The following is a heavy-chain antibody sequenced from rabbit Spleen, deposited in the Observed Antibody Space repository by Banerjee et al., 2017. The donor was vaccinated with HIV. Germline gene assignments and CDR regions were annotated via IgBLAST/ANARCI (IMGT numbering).Heavy chain of an antibody. Sequence: QQLVEYGGDLVQPGASLTLTCTASGFDFSAYTFMCWVRQAPGKGLEWIACIDTGSRDFTYYASWAKGRFTISKTSSTTVTLQMTSLTVADTATYFCARETSGGWGVVLYYFRLWGPGTLVTVS. CDR2: IDTGSRDFT. J-gene: IGHJ4*01. V-gene: IGHV1S40*01. CDR1: GFDFSAYTF. D-gene: IGHD4-1*01. CDR3: ARETSGGWGVVLYYFRL.